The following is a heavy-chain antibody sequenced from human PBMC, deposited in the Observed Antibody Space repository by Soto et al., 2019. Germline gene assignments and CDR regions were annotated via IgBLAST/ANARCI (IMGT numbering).Heavy chain of an antibody. CDR1: GFTFSSYA. D-gene: IGHD3-10*01. CDR2: ISGSGGST. J-gene: IGHJ4*02. Sequence: EVQLLESGGGLVQPGGSLRLSCAASGFTFSSYAMSWVRQAPGKGLEWVSAISGSGGSTYYADSVKGRFTISRDNSKNTLYLQMNSLRAEDTAVYYCARHYYGSGSYYDFVYLGQGTLVTVSS. V-gene: IGHV3-23*01. CDR3: ARHYYGSGSYYDFVY.